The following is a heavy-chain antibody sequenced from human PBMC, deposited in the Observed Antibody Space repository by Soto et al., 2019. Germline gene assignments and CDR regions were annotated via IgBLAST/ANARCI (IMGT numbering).Heavy chain of an antibody. D-gene: IGHD2-2*01. CDR1: GGTFSSYA. CDR2: IIPIFGTA. CDR3: VGKYCSSTSCPYYYYYGMDV. Sequence: SVKVSCKASGGTFSSYAISWVRQAPGQGLEWMGGIIPIFGTANYAQKFQGRVTITADESTSTAYMELSSLRSEDTAVYYCVGKYCSSTSCPYYYYYGMDVWGQGTTVTVSS. J-gene: IGHJ6*02. V-gene: IGHV1-69*13.